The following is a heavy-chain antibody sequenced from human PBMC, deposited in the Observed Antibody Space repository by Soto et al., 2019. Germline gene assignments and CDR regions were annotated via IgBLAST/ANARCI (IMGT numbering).Heavy chain of an antibody. D-gene: IGHD3-22*01. J-gene: IGHJ4*02. CDR1: GASIDAGGYY. V-gene: IGHV4-31*03. Sequence: SETLSLTCTVSGASIDAGGYYWGWVRQHPGRGLEWIGYTSYSGTTFYNPSLKSRVTISLDTSKNQFSLRLSSVTAADTAVYYCARYCTNHDSYYCRYFDHWGQGTLVTVS. CDR2: TSYSGTT. CDR3: ARYCTNHDSYYCRYFDH.